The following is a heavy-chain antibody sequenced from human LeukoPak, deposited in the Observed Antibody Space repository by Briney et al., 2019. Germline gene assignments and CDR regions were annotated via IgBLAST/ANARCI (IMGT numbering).Heavy chain of an antibody. J-gene: IGHJ6*03. V-gene: IGHV4-4*09. D-gene: IGHD2-21*01. CDR3: ARGLRDEDRHYNYYYMDV. Sequence: SETLSLTCTASGASISGYYWSWIRQPPGKELEWIGYFYTSGSAHYNPSLRSRVTMSVDTSKNQFSLKLSFVTAADTAVYYCARGLRDEDRHYNYYYMDVWGKGTTVTVSS. CDR1: GASISGYY. CDR2: FYTSGSA.